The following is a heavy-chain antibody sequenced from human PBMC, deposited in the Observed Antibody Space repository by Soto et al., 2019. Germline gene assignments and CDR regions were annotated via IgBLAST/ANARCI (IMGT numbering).Heavy chain of an antibody. J-gene: IGHJ3*01. Sequence: QVQLVESGGGVVQPGRSLRLSCAASGFTFSSYGMHWVRQAPGKGLEWVAVISYDGSNKYYADSVKGRFTISRDNSKNTLYLQMNSLRAEDTAVYYCAKDLRGYSGYLLPWGQGTMVTVSS. V-gene: IGHV3-30*18. CDR1: GFTFSSYG. D-gene: IGHD5-12*01. CDR2: ISYDGSNK. CDR3: AKDLRGYSGYLLP.